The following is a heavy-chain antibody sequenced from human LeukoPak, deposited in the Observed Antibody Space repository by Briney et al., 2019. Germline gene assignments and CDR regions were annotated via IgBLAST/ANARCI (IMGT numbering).Heavy chain of an antibody. J-gene: IGHJ6*02. CDR1: GGSFSGYY. CDR3: ARMRSGWDLLYYYYYYGMDV. CDR2: INHSGST. V-gene: IGHV4-34*01. Sequence: SETLSLTCAVYGGSFSGYYWSWIRQPPGKGLEWIGEINHSGSTNYNPSLKSRVTISVDTSKNQFSLKLSSVTAADTAVYYCARMRSGWDLLYYYYYYGMDVWGQGTTATVSS. D-gene: IGHD6-19*01.